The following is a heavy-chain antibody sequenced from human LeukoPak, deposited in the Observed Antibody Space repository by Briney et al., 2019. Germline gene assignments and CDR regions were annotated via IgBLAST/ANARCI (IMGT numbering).Heavy chain of an antibody. V-gene: IGHV3-23*01. J-gene: IGHJ4*02. CDR2: IGGGDT. Sequence: GGSLRLSCAASGFDFSTYAMSWVRQAPGKGLEWVSGIGGGDTHYAYSVKGRFTISRDNSKSTVELHMSRLRVEDTAGYYCGKNGQSFNSMWDYLDSWGRGTLVPGPS. CDR3: GKNGQSFNSMWDYLDS. CDR1: GFDFSTYA. D-gene: IGHD1-26*01.